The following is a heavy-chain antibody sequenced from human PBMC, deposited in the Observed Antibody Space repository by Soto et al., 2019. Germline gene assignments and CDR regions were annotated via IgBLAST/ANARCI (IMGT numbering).Heavy chain of an antibody. Sequence: SDTLSLTWSVSDDSMRSGGYYWTWIRQLPWKGLQWILFIHYSWATLYSPSLKSRVSISMQMSNNQFSFRLGSVTAADTAIYFCLRGKEKDDSSFWHHWGQGTPVTVSS. J-gene: IGHJ5*02. CDR3: LRGKEKDDSSFWHH. D-gene: IGHD6-6*01. CDR1: DDSMRSGGYY. V-gene: IGHV4-31*02. CDR2: IHYSWAT.